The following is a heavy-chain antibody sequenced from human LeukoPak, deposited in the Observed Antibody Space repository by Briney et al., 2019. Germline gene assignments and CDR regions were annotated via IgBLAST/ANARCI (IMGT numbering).Heavy chain of an antibody. J-gene: IGHJ4*02. V-gene: IGHV3-23*01. Sequence: GGSLRLSCAASGFTFSSYAMSWVRQAPGKGLEWVSAISGSGGSTYYADSVKGRFTISRDNSKNTLYLQMNSLRAEDTAVYYCAKPGSRGLFRGVRQYYFDYWGQGTLVTVSS. CDR3: AKPGSRGLFRGVRQYYFDY. D-gene: IGHD3-10*01. CDR1: GFTFSSYA. CDR2: ISGSGGST.